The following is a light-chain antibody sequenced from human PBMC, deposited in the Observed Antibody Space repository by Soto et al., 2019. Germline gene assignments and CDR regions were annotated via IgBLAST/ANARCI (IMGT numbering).Light chain of an antibody. Sequence: QSALTQPASVSGSPGQSVTISCTGTSSDVGGSNYVSWYQQHPGKAPKLMIYDVHNRPSGISNRFSGSKSGNTASLTISGLQAEDVADYYCSLYRRGSTRVFGVGTK. CDR3: SLYRRGSTRV. CDR1: SSDVGGSNY. J-gene: IGLJ2*01. V-gene: IGLV2-14*01. CDR2: DVH.